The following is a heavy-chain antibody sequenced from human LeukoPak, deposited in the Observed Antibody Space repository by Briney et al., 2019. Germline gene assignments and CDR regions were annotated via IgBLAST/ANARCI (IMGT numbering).Heavy chain of an antibody. J-gene: IGHJ5*02. CDR1: GYSFTSYW. D-gene: IGHD2-15*01. CDR3: ARLRYCTGGSCYSPLAWFDP. CDR2: IYPGDSDT. V-gene: IGHV5-51*03. Sequence: KPGESLKISCKGSGYSFTSYWIGWVRQMPGKGLEWMGIIYPGDSDTRYSPSFQGQVTISADKSISTAYLQWSSLKASDTAMYYCARLRYCTGGSCYSPLAWFDPWGQGTLVTVSS.